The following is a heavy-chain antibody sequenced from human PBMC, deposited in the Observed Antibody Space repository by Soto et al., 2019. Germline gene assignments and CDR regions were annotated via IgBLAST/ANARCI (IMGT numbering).Heavy chain of an antibody. CDR2: IDWDDDK. D-gene: IGHD3-10*01. Sequence: SGPTLVNPTQTLTLTCTFSGFSLSTSGMCVSWIRQPPGKALEWLALIDWDDDKYYSTSLKTRLTISKDTSKNQVVLTMTNMDPVDTATYYCARSSLWGSGSYANPYYYYGMDVWGQGTTVTVSS. CDR3: ARSSLWGSGSYANPYYYYGMDV. V-gene: IGHV2-70*01. CDR1: GFSLSTSGMC. J-gene: IGHJ6*02.